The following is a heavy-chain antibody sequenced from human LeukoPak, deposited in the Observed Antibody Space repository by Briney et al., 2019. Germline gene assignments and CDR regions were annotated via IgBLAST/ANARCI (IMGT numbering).Heavy chain of an antibody. CDR1: GFTFDTHT. J-gene: IGHJ4*02. CDR2: IHDDGAKT. D-gene: IGHD1-1*01. V-gene: IGHV3-23*01. Sequence: GGSLRLSCAASGFTFDTHTMTWVRQAPGKGLEWVSSIHDDGAKTYYADSVKGRFTISRDNSKYTLFLQMNGLRADDTALYYCAKPLRPTTSYFDSWGQGTLVSVPS. CDR3: AKPLRPTTSYFDS.